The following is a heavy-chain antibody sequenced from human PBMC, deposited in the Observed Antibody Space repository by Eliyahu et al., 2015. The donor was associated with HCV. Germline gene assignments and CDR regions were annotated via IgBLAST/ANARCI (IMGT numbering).Heavy chain of an antibody. Sequence: QVQLVQSGAEVKKPGASXXVSCKASGXXFTGYYIHXGRQAPGPGLEWMGRINPKSGGTDYTQKFQGRVTMTRDTSISTAYMELSSLRSDDTALYYCAIPAITVPETPEYFQHWGQGTLVAVSS. CDR1: GXXFTGYY. V-gene: IGHV1-2*06. D-gene: IGHD6-19*01. CDR3: AIPAITVPETPEYFQH. J-gene: IGHJ1*01. CDR2: INPKSGGT.